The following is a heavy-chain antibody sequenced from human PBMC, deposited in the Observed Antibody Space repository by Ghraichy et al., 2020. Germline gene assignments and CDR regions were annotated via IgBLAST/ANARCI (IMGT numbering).Heavy chain of an antibody. D-gene: IGHD6-13*01. CDR2: ISSSGSTI. Sequence: GGSLRLSCAASGFTFSSYEMNWVRQAPGKGLEWVSYISSSGSTIYYADSVKGRFTISRDNAKNSLYLQMNSLRAEDTAVYYCARGGTGIAAAGTNRKTGNYYYYYGMDVWGQGTTVTVSS. CDR1: GFTFSSYE. J-gene: IGHJ6*02. CDR3: ARGGTGIAAAGTNRKTGNYYYYYGMDV. V-gene: IGHV3-48*03.